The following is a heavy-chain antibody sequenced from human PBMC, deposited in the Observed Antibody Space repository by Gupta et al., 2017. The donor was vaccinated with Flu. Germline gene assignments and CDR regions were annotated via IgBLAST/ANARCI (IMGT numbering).Heavy chain of an antibody. D-gene: IGHD2-21*01. CDR3: AKGLWSIGAISDS. Sequence: EVKLLQAGGGLVQPGGSLRLSCFASGCTFDSYAMTWVRQAPGKGLEWVSDINNSGEKTFYADSVKGRFTISRDHSKSTLFLDMNSLTVEDTAVYYCAKGLWSIGAISDSWGQGTLVSVSS. J-gene: IGHJ5*01. V-gene: IGHV3-23*01. CDR2: INNSGEKT. CDR1: GCTFDSYA.